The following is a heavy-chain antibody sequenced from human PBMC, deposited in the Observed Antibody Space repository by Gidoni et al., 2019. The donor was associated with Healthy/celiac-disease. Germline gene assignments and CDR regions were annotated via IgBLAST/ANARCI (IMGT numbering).Heavy chain of an antibody. Sequence: QVQLVESGGGVVQPGRSLRLSCAASGFTFSSYAMHWVRQAPGKGLEWVAVISYDGSNKYYAGSVKGRFTISRDNSKNTLCLQMNSLRAEDTAVYYCAREAVAGYYGMDVWGQGTTVTVSS. CDR2: ISYDGSNK. CDR3: AREAVAGYYGMDV. J-gene: IGHJ6*02. V-gene: IGHV3-30-3*01. CDR1: GFTFSSYA. D-gene: IGHD6-19*01.